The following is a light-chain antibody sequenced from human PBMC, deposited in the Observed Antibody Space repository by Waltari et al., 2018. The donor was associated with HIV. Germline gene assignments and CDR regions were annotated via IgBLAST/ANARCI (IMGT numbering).Light chain of an antibody. Sequence: QSVLTQPPSASGTPGQRVTISCSGSNSNIRSNTVHWYQQLPGTAPNLLIYTNNQRPSGVPDRFSGSKSGTSASLAISRLQSEDEADYYCAAWDDSLNGVVFGGGTRLTVL. V-gene: IGLV1-44*01. J-gene: IGLJ3*02. CDR1: NSNIRSNT. CDR2: TNN. CDR3: AAWDDSLNGVV.